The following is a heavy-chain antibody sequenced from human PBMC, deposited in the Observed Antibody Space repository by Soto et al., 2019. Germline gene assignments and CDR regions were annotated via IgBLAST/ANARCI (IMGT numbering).Heavy chain of an antibody. CDR2: IERDDDDK. CDR3: ARSIRGPRRFNGMGV. Sequence: SGPTLVNPTETLTLTCTFSGFSLTSPGMCVSWIRQSPGKALEWLALIERDDDDKYYSTSLKTRLTISKDTRKNQVVLTMANMEPADTANYYCARSIRGPRRFNGMGVWGQGT. J-gene: IGHJ6*02. V-gene: IGHV2-70*13. D-gene: IGHD1-20*01. CDR1: GFSLTSPGMC.